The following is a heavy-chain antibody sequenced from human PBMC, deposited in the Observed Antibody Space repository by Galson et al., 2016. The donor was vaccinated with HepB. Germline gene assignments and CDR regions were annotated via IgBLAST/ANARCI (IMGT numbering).Heavy chain of an antibody. J-gene: IGHJ6*02. CDR1: GGSISGYY. CDR3: AREGYCSGGSCYAGYYYGMDV. V-gene: IGHV4-59*01. Sequence: ETLSLTCTVSGGSISGYYWSWIRQPPGKGLEWIGYIYSSGGTNYNPSLKSRVTISVATSKNQLSLKLSSVTAADTAVYYCAREGYCSGGSCYAGYYYGMDVWGQGTTVTVSS. D-gene: IGHD2-15*01. CDR2: IYSSGGT.